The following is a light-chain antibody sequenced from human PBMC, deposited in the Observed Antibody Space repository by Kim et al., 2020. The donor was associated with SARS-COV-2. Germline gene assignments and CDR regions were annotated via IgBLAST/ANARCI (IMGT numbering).Light chain of an antibody. CDR1: KLGDKY. CDR2: QDS. J-gene: IGLJ1*01. CDR3: QAWDSSTEV. V-gene: IGLV3-1*01. Sequence: SGSPGQTASITCSGEKLGDKYACWYQQKRGQSPVLVIYQDSKRPSGIPERFSGSNSGNTATLTISGTQAMDEADYYCQAWDSSTEVFGTGTKVTVL.